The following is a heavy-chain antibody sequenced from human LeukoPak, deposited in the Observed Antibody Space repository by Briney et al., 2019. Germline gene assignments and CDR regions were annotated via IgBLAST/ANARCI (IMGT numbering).Heavy chain of an antibody. V-gene: IGHV1-69*05. CDR3: ARDLEMATIDDAFDI. J-gene: IGHJ3*02. D-gene: IGHD5-24*01. CDR1: GGTFSSYA. CDR2: IIPIFGTA. Sequence: AASVKVSCKASGGTFSSYAISWVRQAPGQGLEWMGRIIPIFGTANYAQKFQGRVTITTDESTSTTYTELSSLRSEDTAVYYCARDLEMATIDDAFDIWGQGTMVTVSS.